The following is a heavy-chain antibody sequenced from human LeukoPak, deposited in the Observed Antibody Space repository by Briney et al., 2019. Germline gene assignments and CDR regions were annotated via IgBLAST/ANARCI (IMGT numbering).Heavy chain of an antibody. CDR2: IRGQTNSYAT. Sequence: GGSLRLPCAASGLTFRGSAMHWVRQASGKGLEWIGRIRGQTNSYATAYAASVKGRFTISRDDSKNTAYLQMNSLKTEDTAVYYCTRTYDFWSDTNFDYWGQGTLVTVSS. CDR3: TRTYDFWSDTNFDY. D-gene: IGHD3-3*01. CDR1: GLTFRGSA. V-gene: IGHV3-73*01. J-gene: IGHJ4*02.